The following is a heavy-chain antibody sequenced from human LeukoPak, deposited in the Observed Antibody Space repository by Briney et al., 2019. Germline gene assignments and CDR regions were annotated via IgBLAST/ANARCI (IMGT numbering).Heavy chain of an antibody. CDR2: IYPGDSDT. D-gene: IGHD2-2*01. CDR1: GYSFTSYW. CDR3: ASTLPGIVVVPAATAFDI. J-gene: IGHJ3*02. Sequence: GESLKLSRQGSGYSFTSYWIGWVRQMPAKSLEWMGIIYPGDSDTRCIPSFQGQVTISADKSISTAYLQWSSLKASDTAMYYCASTLPGIVVVPAATAFDIWGQGTMVTVSS. V-gene: IGHV5-51*01.